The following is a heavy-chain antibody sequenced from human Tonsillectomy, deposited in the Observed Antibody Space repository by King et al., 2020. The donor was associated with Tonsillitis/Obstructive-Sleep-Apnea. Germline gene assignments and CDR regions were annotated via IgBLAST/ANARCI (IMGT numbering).Heavy chain of an antibody. Sequence: QLVQSGAEVKKPGASMKVSCKASGYTFTGYYIHWVRQAPGQGLEWMGWINPNSGGTNYAQKFQGRVTMTSDTTISTAYMELSRRRSDDTAVYYCTRVPLPGYADSDYWGQGTLVTVSS. V-gene: IGHV1-2*02. CDR3: TRVPLPGYADSDY. J-gene: IGHJ4*02. D-gene: IGHD5-18*01. CDR2: INPNSGGT. CDR1: GYTFTGYY.